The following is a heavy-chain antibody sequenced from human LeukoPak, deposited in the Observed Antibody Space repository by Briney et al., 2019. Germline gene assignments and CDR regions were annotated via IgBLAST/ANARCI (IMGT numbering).Heavy chain of an antibody. J-gene: IGHJ4*02. CDR2: IYHSGST. CDR3: ARRGGAYYDFWSGLL. Sequence: PSETLSLTCAVSGYSISSGYYWGWIRQPPGRGLEWFGSIYHSGSTYYNPSLKSRVTISVDTSKNQFSLKLSSVTAADTAVYYCARRGGAYYDFWSGLLWGQGTLVTVSS. CDR1: GYSISSGYY. V-gene: IGHV4-38-2*01. D-gene: IGHD3-3*01.